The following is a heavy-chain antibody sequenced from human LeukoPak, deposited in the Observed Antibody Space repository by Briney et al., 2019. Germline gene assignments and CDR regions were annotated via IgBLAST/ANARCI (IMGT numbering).Heavy chain of an antibody. Sequence: SETLSLTCTVSGGSISSYYWSWIRQPPGKGLEWIGYIYYSGSTNYNLSLKSRVTISVDTSKNQFPLKLSSVTAADTAVYYCARIRIAAATRVFDYWGQGTLVTVSS. CDR1: GGSISSYY. D-gene: IGHD6-13*01. CDR2: IYYSGST. V-gene: IGHV4-59*01. CDR3: ARIRIAAATRVFDY. J-gene: IGHJ4*02.